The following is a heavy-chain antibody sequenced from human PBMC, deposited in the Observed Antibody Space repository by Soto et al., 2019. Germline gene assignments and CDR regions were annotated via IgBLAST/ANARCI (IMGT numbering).Heavy chain of an antibody. CDR2: IYYSGST. CDR1: GGSISSYY. J-gene: IGHJ4*02. V-gene: IGHV4-59*08. D-gene: IGHD2-21*02. Sequence: ASETLSLTCTVSGGSISSYYWSWIRQPPGKGLEWIGYIYYSGSTNYNPSLKSRVTISVDTSKNQFSLKLSSVTAADTAVYYCARGSYGVVTAIDDYWGQGTLVTVSS. CDR3: ARGSYGVVTAIDDY.